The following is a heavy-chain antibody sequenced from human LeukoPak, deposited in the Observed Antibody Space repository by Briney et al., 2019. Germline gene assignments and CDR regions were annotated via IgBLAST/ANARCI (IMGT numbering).Heavy chain of an antibody. CDR1: GFTFSSYA. J-gene: IGHJ4*02. CDR3: AKDTVPITMIVVTYYFDY. D-gene: IGHD3-22*01. Sequence: GGSLRLSCAASGFTFSSYAMSWVRQAPGKGLEWVSAISGSGDSTYYADSVKGRFTISRDNSKNTLYLQMNSLRAEDTAVYYCAKDTVPITMIVVTYYFDYWGQGTLVTVSS. CDR2: ISGSGDST. V-gene: IGHV3-23*01.